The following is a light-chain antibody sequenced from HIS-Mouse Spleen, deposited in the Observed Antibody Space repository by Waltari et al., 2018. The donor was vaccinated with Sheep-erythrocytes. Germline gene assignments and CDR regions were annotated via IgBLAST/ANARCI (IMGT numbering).Light chain of an antibody. J-gene: IGLJ2*01. CDR3: QSADSSVV. Sequence: SYELTHPPSVSVSPGQTARITCSGDALPKQYAYWYQQKPGQAPVLVIYKDSERPSGIPERFSGSSSGTTVTLTISGVQAEDEADYYCQSADSSVVFGGGTKLTVL. CDR2: KDS. CDR1: ALPKQY. V-gene: IGLV3-25*03.